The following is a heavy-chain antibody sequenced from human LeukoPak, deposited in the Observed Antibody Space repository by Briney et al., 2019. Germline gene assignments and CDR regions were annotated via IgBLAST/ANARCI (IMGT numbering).Heavy chain of an antibody. V-gene: IGHV4-59*08. Sequence: SETLSLTCSVSGASISSYYWSWIRQPPGRGLEWIGYIYYSVNTNHNPSLKSRVTISFDTSKNQFSLNLTSVTATDTAVYYCARHRAGLWLSPFDYWGQGTLATVSS. CDR2: IYYSVNT. J-gene: IGHJ4*02. CDR3: ARHRAGLWLSPFDY. D-gene: IGHD3-22*01. CDR1: GASISSYY.